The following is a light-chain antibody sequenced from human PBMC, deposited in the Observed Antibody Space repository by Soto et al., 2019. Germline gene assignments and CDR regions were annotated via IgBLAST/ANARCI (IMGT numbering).Light chain of an antibody. CDR2: DAS. CDR1: QNISNF. V-gene: IGKV1-33*01. CDR3: QQSYTTPIT. Sequence: DIQMTQSPASVSASVGDRATITCQASQNISNFLNWYQQKPGKAPNLLIYDASNLETGVPSRFSGSGSGTDFTFTISSLQPEDFATYFCQQSYTTPITFGQGTRLEIK. J-gene: IGKJ5*01.